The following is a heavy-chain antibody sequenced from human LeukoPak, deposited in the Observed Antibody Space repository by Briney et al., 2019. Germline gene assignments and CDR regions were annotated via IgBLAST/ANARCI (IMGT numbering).Heavy chain of an antibody. CDR3: ASGGRDGYNPSYYGMDV. J-gene: IGHJ6*02. CDR2: INPNSGGT. V-gene: IGHV1-2*06. Sequence: ASVKVSCKASGYTFTGYYMHWVRQAPGQGLEWMGRINPNSGGTNYAQKFQGRVTMTRDTSISTAYMELGRLRSDDTAVYYCASGGRDGYNPSYYGMDVWGQGTTVTVSS. CDR1: GYTFTGYY. D-gene: IGHD5-24*01.